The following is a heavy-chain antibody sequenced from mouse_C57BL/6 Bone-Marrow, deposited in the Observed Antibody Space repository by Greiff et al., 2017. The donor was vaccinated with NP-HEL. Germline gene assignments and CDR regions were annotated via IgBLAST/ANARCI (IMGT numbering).Heavy chain of an antibody. CDR3: ARSGDYYGSSYFDY. CDR2: IDPSDSYT. CDR1: GYTFTSYW. V-gene: IGHV1-69*01. J-gene: IGHJ2*01. D-gene: IGHD1-1*01. Sequence: QVQLQQPGAELVMPGASVKLSCKASGYTFTSYWMHWVKQRPGQGLEWIGEIDPSDSYTNYNQKFKGKSTLTVDKSSSTAYMQLSSLTSEDSAVYYGARSGDYYGSSYFDYWGQGTTLTVSS.